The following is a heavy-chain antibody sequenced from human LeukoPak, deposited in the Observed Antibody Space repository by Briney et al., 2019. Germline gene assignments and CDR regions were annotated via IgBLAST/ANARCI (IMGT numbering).Heavy chain of an antibody. CDR3: ARQVRVTMVRGVITQGNFDY. V-gene: IGHV4-39*01. CDR2: IYYSGST. CDR1: GGSFSDYY. Sequence: SSETLSLTCAVYGGSFSDYYWGWIRQPPGKGLEWIGSIYYSGSTYYNPSLKSRVTISVDTSKSQFSLKLSSVTAADTAVYYCARQVRVTMVRGVITQGNFDYWGQGTLVTVSS. D-gene: IGHD3-10*01. J-gene: IGHJ4*02.